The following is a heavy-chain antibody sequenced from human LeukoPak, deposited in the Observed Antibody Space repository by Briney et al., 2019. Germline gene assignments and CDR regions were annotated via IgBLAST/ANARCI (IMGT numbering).Heavy chain of an antibody. CDR2: ISAYNGNT. Sequence: ASVKVSCKASGYTFTSYGINWVRQAPGQGLEWMGRISAYNGNTNCAHKFQGRVTMTTDTSTSTAYMELRSLRSDDTAVYYCARSTVTTFGVDWFDPWGQGTLVTVSS. CDR3: ARSTVTTFGVDWFDP. V-gene: IGHV1-18*01. CDR1: GYTFTSYG. J-gene: IGHJ5*02. D-gene: IGHD4-17*01.